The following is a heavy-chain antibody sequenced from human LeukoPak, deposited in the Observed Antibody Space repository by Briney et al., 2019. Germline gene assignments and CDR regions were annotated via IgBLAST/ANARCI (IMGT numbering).Heavy chain of an antibody. V-gene: IGHV3-9*01. J-gene: IGHJ3*01. Sequence: GRSLRLSCAASGFTFDDYAMHWVRQAPGKGLAWVSGISWNSGSIGYADSVKGRFTISRDNSKGTLYPQMDSLRVEDTAVYYCGKDPNGNFIGAFDFWGQGTMVTVSS. D-gene: IGHD4-23*01. CDR1: GFTFDDYA. CDR2: ISWNSGSI. CDR3: GKDPNGNFIGAFDF.